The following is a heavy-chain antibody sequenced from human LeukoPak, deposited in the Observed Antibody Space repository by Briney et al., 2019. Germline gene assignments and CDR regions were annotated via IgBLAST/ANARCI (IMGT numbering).Heavy chain of an antibody. D-gene: IGHD2-2*01. V-gene: IGHV4-4*07. J-gene: IGHJ5*02. Sequence: SETLSLTCTVSGGSISSYYWSWIRQPAGKGLEWIGRIYTSGSTNYNPSLKSRVTMSVDTSKNQFSLKLSSVTAADTAVYYCARDRSGCSSTSCSRWFDPWGQGTLVTVSS. CDR2: IYTSGST. CDR1: GGSISSYY. CDR3: ARDRSGCSSTSCSRWFDP.